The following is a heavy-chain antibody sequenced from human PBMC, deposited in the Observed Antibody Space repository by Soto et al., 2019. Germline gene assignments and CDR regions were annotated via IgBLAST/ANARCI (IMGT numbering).Heavy chain of an antibody. CDR3: VRANYFDF. CDR2: SYYRGSA. V-gene: IGHV4-59*01. Sequence: SETLSLTCTVSGGSINNYYWSWFRQPPGKGLEWIGSSYYRGSANSNPSLKSRLTISVDTSKNQFSLKLSSVTAADTAIYYCVRANYFDFWGQGTLVTVSS. CDR1: GGSINNYY. J-gene: IGHJ4*01.